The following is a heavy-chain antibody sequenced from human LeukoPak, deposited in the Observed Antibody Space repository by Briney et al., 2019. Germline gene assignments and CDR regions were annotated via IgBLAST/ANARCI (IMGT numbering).Heavy chain of an antibody. CDR1: GYTFTGYY. J-gene: IGHJ4*02. CDR2: INPNSGGT. V-gene: IGHV1-2*02. Sequence: ASVKVSCKASGYTFTGYYMHWVRQAPGQGLEWMGWINPNSGGTNYAQKFQGRVTMTRDTSIGTAYMELSRLRSDDTAVYYCARARENRQWLTTGGQGTLVTVSS. D-gene: IGHD6-19*01. CDR3: ARARENRQWLTT.